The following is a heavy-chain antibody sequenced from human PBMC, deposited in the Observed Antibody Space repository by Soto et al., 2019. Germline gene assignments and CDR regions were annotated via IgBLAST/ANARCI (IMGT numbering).Heavy chain of an antibody. CDR2: ISGYNGDT. Sequence: ASVKVSCKTSGYTFSNFGITWVRQAPGQGLEWMGWISGYNGDTNYAPRFKGRVTMTTDRSTSTAYMELRSLRSDDTAVYYCARVPYSSGWYFAFNIWGQGTMVTVSS. CDR3: ARVPYSSGWYFAFNI. CDR1: GYTFSNFG. D-gene: IGHD6-19*01. V-gene: IGHV1-18*01. J-gene: IGHJ3*02.